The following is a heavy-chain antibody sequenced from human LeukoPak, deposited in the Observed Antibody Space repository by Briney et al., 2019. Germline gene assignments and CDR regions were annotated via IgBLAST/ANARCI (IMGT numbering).Heavy chain of an antibody. Sequence: PSETLSLTCTVSGGSISSYYWSWIRQPPGKGLEWIGYIYYSGSTNYNPSLKSRVTISVDTSKNQFSLKLSSVTAADTAVYYCARDSSGWYYFVYWGQGTLVTVSS. V-gene: IGHV4-59*01. CDR2: IYYSGST. CDR1: GGSISSYY. J-gene: IGHJ4*02. CDR3: ARDSSGWYYFVY. D-gene: IGHD6-19*01.